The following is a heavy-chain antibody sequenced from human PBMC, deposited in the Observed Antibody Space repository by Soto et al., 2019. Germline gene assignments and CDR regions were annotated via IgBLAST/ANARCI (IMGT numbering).Heavy chain of an antibody. D-gene: IGHD6-13*01. CDR2: ISSSSSNI. CDR3: ARYPQYSSSWSDAFDI. CDR1: GFTFSSYS. Sequence: GGSLRLSCAASGFTFSSYSMNWVRQAPGKGLEWVSSISSSSSNIYYADSVKGRFTISRDNAKNSLYLQMNSLRAEDTAVYYCARYPQYSSSWSDAFDIWGQGTMVTVSS. V-gene: IGHV3-21*01. J-gene: IGHJ3*02.